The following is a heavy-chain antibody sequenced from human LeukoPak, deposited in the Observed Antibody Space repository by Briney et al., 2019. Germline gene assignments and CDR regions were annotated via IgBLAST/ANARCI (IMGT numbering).Heavy chain of an antibody. J-gene: IGHJ3*02. D-gene: IGHD3-22*01. Sequence: ASVKVSCKASGYTFTGYYMHWVRQAPGQGLEWMGWINPNSGGTNYAQKFQGRVTMTRDTSISTAYMEPSRLRSDDTAVYYCASLIVVVQDAFDIWGQGTMVTVSS. V-gene: IGHV1-2*02. CDR1: GYTFTGYY. CDR2: INPNSGGT. CDR3: ASLIVVVQDAFDI.